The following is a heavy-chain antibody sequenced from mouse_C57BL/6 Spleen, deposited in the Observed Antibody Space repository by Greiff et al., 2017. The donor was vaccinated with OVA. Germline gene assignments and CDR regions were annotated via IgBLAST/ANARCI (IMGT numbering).Heavy chain of an antibody. CDR3: AREGWWVPVDY. CDR2: ISYDGSN. D-gene: IGHD1-1*02. J-gene: IGHJ4*01. V-gene: IGHV3-6*01. Sequence: EVKLVESGPGLVKPSQSLSLTCSVTGYSITSGYYWNWIRQFPGNKLEWMGYISYDGSNNYNPSLKNRISITRDTSKNQFFLKLNSVTTEDTATYYCAREGWWVPVDYWGQGTSVTVSS. CDR1: GYSITSGYY.